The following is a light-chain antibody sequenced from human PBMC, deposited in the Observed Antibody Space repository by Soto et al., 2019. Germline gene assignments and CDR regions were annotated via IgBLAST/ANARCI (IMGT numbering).Light chain of an antibody. V-gene: IGKV3-15*01. J-gene: IGKJ4*01. CDR2: GSF. CDR3: QQYDNSPLT. CDR1: QSVSSN. Sequence: EIVMTQSPATLSVSPGEISTLSCGASQSVSSNLAWYQQKPGQAPRLLIHGSFTRATGIPARFSGSGSGTDFTLTISRLEPEDFAVYYCQQYDNSPLTFGGGTTGDI.